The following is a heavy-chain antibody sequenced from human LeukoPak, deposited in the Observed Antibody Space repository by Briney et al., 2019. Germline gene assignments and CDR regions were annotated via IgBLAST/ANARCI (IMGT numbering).Heavy chain of an antibody. CDR2: ISGSGGST. V-gene: IGHV3-23*01. CDR3: AKDLSPGITGTTGY. J-gene: IGHJ4*02. D-gene: IGHD1-20*01. Sequence: GGSLRLSCAASGFTFSSYAMSWVRQAPGKGLEWVSAISGSGGSTYYADSVKGRFTISRDNSKNTLYLQMNSLRAEDTAVYYCAKDLSPGITGTTGYWGQGTLVTVSS. CDR1: GFTFSSYA.